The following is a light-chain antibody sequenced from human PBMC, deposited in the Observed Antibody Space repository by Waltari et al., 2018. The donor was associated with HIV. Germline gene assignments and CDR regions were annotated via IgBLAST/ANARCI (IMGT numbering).Light chain of an antibody. CDR2: RND. Sequence: QSVLTQSPSASMTPGQRVLMSSSGTNSNFGNHFVSWFQQVPGGAPKLVIYRNDRRPSGVPDRFSAAKSGSSASLAISGLQSDDEADYFCASWDDKLSHWVFGGGTKLTV. CDR3: ASWDDKLSHWV. J-gene: IGLJ3*02. V-gene: IGLV1-47*01. CDR1: NSNFGNHF.